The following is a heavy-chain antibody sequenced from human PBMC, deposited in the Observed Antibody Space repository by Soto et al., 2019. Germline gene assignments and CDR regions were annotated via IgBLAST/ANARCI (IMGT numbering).Heavy chain of an antibody. CDR2: ISSSSSYI. CDR1: GFTFGSYS. J-gene: IGHJ6*02. CDR3: ARVEDIVATIRSNYYYYYGMDV. Sequence: PGGSLRLSCAASGFTFGSYSMNWVRQAPGKGLEWVSSISSSSSYIYYADSVKGRFTISRDNAKNSLYLQMNSLRAEDTAVYYCARVEDIVATIRSNYYYYYGMDVWGQGTTVTVSS. V-gene: IGHV3-21*01. D-gene: IGHD5-12*01.